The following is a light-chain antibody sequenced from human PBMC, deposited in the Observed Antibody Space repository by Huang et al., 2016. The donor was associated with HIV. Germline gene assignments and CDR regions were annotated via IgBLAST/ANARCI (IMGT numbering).Light chain of an antibody. CDR2: YAS. CDR3: HQTSSFPLT. J-gene: IGKJ4*01. CDR1: QSIGRS. V-gene: IGKV6D-21*02. Sequence: EIVLTQSPDFQSVTPNEKVTITCRASQSIGRSLQWYQQKAGQSPKVLIKYASQSISGGHSRFTGSGSGTDFTLTINGLEAEDAAVYYCHQTSSFPLTFGGGTKVEIK.